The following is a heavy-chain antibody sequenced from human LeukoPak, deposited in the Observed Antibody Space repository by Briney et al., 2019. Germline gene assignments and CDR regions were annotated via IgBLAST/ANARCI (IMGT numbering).Heavy chain of an antibody. J-gene: IGHJ3*02. D-gene: IGHD4-17*01. Sequence: GGSLRLSCAASGYTLKISPMHWVRQAPGKGLEWLSVISHDGSDKTNADSVKGRFIISRDNSKNTIYLQLNSLRPEDTAMYYCAREGVQTTVDAFDIWGLGTMVIVSS. CDR1: GYTLKISP. V-gene: IGHV3-30*04. CDR3: AREGVQTTVDAFDI. CDR2: ISHDGSDK.